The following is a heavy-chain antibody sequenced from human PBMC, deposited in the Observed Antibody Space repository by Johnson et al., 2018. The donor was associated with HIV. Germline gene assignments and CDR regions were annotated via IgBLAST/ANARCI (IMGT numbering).Heavy chain of an antibody. D-gene: IGHD5-18*01. CDR3: AREKAWIQLWDDAFDV. J-gene: IGHJ3*01. Sequence: QVQLVESGGGVVQPGRSLRLSCAASGFTFSSYALHWVRQAPGKGLEWGAVISYDGRNKYYADSVKGRFTISRDNSKNTLYLQMNSLRGDDTAVYYCAREKAWIQLWDDAFDVWGQGTVVSVSS. CDR1: GFTFSSYA. V-gene: IGHV3-30*04. CDR2: ISYDGRNK.